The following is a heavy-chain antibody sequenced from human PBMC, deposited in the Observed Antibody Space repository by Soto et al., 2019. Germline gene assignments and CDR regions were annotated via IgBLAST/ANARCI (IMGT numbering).Heavy chain of an antibody. CDR1: GFSLSTHTVG. CDR2: IYWDEDK. J-gene: IGHJ4*02. Sequence: QITLKESGPTLVKPTQTLTLTCTFSGFSLSTHTVGVAWIRQPPGKALEWLALIYWDEDKRYSPSLKSRLTITQDTSKNQVVLTMPNMYPVDTATYYCAHIVPVGYIGYNFEFWGQGILVTVSS. CDR3: AHIVPVGYIGYNFEF. V-gene: IGHV2-5*02. D-gene: IGHD2-2*02.